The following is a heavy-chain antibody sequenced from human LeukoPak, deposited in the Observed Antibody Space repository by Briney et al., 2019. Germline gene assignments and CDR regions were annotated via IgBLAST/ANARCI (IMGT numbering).Heavy chain of an antibody. CDR1: GASITSSY. CDR3: AIHFYYDSLDE. J-gene: IGHJ4*02. V-gene: IGHV4-59*08. CDR2: IYNNGGA. D-gene: IGHD3-22*01. Sequence: SETLSLTCTVSGASITSSYWAWIRQPPGRGLEWIGHIYNNGGAKYNPSLKSRISISLDTSKSQFSLTLTSVTAADTAVYFCAIHFYYDSLDEWGQGTLVTVSS.